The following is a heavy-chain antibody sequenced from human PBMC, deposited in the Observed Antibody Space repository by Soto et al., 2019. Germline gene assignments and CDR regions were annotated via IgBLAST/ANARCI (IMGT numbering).Heavy chain of an antibody. Sequence: EVQLVQSGAEVKKPVESLRISCKGSGYSFTSYWISWVRHMPGKGLEWLGSMDPIDSYTTYSPSFQGHVTISADKSISAAYQQWSSLKASDTAMYYCARLSGEYHTYYYGMDVWGQGTTVTVSS. J-gene: IGHJ6*02. CDR1: GYSFTSYW. V-gene: IGHV5-10-1*03. CDR2: MDPIDSYT. CDR3: ARLSGEYHTYYYGMDV. D-gene: IGHD3-10*01.